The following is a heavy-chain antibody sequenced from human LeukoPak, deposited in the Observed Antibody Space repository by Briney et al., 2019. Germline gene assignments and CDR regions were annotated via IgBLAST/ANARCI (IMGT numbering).Heavy chain of an antibody. J-gene: IGHJ4*02. CDR2: IDWDYDV. CDR3: ARTSNYYGASGDTFDF. Sequence: SGPALVRPTQTLTLTCSFSGFSLNNSGMGVNWIRQPPGKALEWLTRIDWDYDVYYKTSLKTRLTISKDASKKEVVLTMTNMDPVDTATYYCARTSNYYGASGDTFDFWGQGTLVTVSS. D-gene: IGHD3-10*01. CDR1: GFSLNNSGMG. V-gene: IGHV2-70*11.